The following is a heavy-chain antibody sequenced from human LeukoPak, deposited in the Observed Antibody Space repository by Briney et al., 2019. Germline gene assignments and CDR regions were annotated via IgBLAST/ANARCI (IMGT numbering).Heavy chain of an antibody. CDR2: INTDGSNT. D-gene: IGHD4-23*01. CDR3: ARVFVARPVYGGNSVDY. CDR1: GFTFSSYW. Sequence: QPGGSLRLSCAASGFTFSSYWMHWARQAPGKGLVWISRINTDGSNTNYADSVKGRFTVSRENAKNTLYLQMNSLRAEDTAVYYCARVFVARPVYGGNSVDYWGQGTLVTVSS. J-gene: IGHJ4*02. V-gene: IGHV3-74*01.